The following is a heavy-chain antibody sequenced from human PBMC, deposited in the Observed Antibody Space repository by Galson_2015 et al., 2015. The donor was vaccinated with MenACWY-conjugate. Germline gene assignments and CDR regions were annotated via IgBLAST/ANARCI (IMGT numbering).Heavy chain of an antibody. J-gene: IGHJ4*02. Sequence: SLRLSCAASGFTFNSYSMNWVRQAPGKGLEWISYITSSSSTIYYADSVKGRFTISRDNAKNSLYLQMNSLRAEDTAVYYCARVGYGESVTPDDYWGRGTLVTVSS. CDR1: GFTFNSYS. CDR3: ARVGYGESVTPDDY. CDR2: ITSSSSTI. V-gene: IGHV3-48*04. D-gene: IGHD4-17*01.